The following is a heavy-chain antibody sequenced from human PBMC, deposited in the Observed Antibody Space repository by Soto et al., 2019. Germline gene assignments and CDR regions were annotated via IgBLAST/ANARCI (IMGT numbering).Heavy chain of an antibody. CDR3: AKDIVVVPNGMDV. CDR2: ISGGGGST. D-gene: IGHD2-2*01. Sequence: GGSLRLSCAASGFTFSSYAMSWVRQTPGMGLEWVSAISGGGGSTYYADSVKGRFTISRDNSKNTLYLKMNSLRAEDTAVYYCAKDIVVVPNGMDVWGQGTTVTVSS. J-gene: IGHJ6*02. V-gene: IGHV3-23*01. CDR1: GFTFSSYA.